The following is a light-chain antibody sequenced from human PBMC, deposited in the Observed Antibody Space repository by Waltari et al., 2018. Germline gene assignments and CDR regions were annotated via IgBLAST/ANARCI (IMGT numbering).Light chain of an antibody. CDR1: SSDVGGYKF. CDR2: DVS. V-gene: IGLV2-11*01. J-gene: IGLJ1*01. Sequence: QSALTQPRSVSGSPGQSVTISCTRTSSDVGGYKFISWYQQHPGKATKFMIYDVSKRPSGVPDRCSGSKSGNTSSLTISGLQAEDEAEYYCCSYAGNYTYVFGPGTKVTVL. CDR3: CSYAGNYTYV.